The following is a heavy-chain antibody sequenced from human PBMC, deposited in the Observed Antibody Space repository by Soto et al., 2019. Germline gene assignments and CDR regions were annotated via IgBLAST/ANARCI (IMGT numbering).Heavy chain of an antibody. Sequence: PGGSLRLSCAASGFTIKNCAMHWVRQAPGKGLEWVANIKQDGSEKDYVDSVKGRFTISRDNAKNSLYLQMNSLRAEDTAVYYCARAGSWYGHSYYYYGMDVWGQGTTVTVSS. V-gene: IGHV3-7*01. CDR3: ARAGSWYGHSYYYYGMDV. D-gene: IGHD6-13*01. CDR1: GFTIKNCA. CDR2: IKQDGSEK. J-gene: IGHJ6*02.